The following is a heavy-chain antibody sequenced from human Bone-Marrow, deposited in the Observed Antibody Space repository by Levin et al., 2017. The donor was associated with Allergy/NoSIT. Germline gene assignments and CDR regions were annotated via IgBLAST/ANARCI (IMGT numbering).Heavy chain of an antibody. V-gene: IGHV4-39*07. D-gene: IGHD6-19*01. CDR3: ARDVAGDARHYWYLDV. Sequence: SETLSLTCNVSGGSISSGTSYWAWVRQPPGKGLQWIGSIYYTENAYHNPSLRSRVTMSVDTTKNQFSLKLTSVTAADTAVYYCARDVAGDARHYWYLDVWGRGTLVTVSS. CDR2: IYYTENA. J-gene: IGHJ2*01. CDR1: GGSISSGTSY.